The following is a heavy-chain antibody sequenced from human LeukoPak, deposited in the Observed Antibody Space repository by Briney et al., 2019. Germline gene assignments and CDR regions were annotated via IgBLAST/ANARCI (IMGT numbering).Heavy chain of an antibody. V-gene: IGHV1-2*02. J-gene: IGHJ4*02. Sequence: ASVKVSCKASGYTFTGHFIHWVRQAPGHGLEWMGWISPKSGGTNYAQKFQGRITFTGDTSISTAYMELGSLMSDDTAMYYCATVGDSGNDFPVDYWGQGTLVTVSS. CDR2: ISPKSGGT. D-gene: IGHD5-12*01. CDR1: GYTFTGHF. CDR3: ATVGDSGNDFPVDY.